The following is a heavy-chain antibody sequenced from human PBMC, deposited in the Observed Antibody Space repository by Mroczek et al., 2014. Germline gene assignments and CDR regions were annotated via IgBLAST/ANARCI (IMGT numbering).Heavy chain of an antibody. CDR3: ARWGFGIAAAGTGVY. J-gene: IGHJ4*02. CDR2: IYYSGST. V-gene: IGHV4-39*01. CDR1: GGSISSSSYY. D-gene: IGHD6-13*01. Sequence: VQLLESGPGLVKPSETLSLTCTVSGGSISSSSYYWGWIRQPPGKGLEWIGSIYYSGSTYYNPSLKSRVTISVDTSKNQFSLKLSSVTAADTAVYYCARWGFGIAAAGTGVYWGQGTLVTVSS.